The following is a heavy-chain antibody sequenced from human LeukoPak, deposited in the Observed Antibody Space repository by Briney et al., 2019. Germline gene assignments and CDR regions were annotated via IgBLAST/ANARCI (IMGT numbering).Heavy chain of an antibody. CDR2: INPSGGST. CDR3: ARDGYCSSTSCPGGY. D-gene: IGHD2-2*01. J-gene: IGHJ4*02. CDR1: GYTFTSYY. V-gene: IGHV1-46*01. Sequence: ASVKVSCKASGYTFTSYYMHWVRQAPGQGLEWMGIINPSGGSTSYAQKFQGRVTMTRDMSTSTVYMELGSLRSEDTAVYYCARDGYCSSTSCPGGYWGQGTLVTVSS.